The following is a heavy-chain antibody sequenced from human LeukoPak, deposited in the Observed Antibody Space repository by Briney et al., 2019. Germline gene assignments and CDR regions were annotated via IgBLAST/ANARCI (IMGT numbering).Heavy chain of an antibody. CDR3: ARGTRVPDY. V-gene: IGHV3-11*05. Sequence: GGSLRLSCAASGFTFSDYYISWIRQAPGKGLEWVSFISTGSSAYTVFADSVKGRFTISRDNAKNSLYLQLDSLRAEDTAVYYCARGTRVPDYWGQGTLVTLSS. J-gene: IGHJ4*02. CDR1: GFTFSDYY. CDR2: ISTGSSAYT. D-gene: IGHD3-10*01.